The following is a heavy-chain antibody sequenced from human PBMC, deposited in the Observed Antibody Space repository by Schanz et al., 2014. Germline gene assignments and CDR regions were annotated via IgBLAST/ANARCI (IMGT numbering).Heavy chain of an antibody. D-gene: IGHD3-10*01. CDR3: ARFRVHYSDF. CDR2: ISSSGTST. CDR1: GFTFSDYF. V-gene: IGHV3-11*01. Sequence: QVQLVESGGGLVKPGGSLRLSCSASGFTFSDYFMTWIRQAPGKGLEWLSYISSSGTSTYYADSVKGRFTISRDNAKNPLYLQMIXXXXXDTAFYYCARFRVHYSDFWGQGVLVTVSS. J-gene: IGHJ4*02.